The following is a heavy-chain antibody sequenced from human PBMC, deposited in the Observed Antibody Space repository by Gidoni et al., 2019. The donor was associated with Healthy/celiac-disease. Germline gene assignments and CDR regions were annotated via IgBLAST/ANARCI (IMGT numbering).Heavy chain of an antibody. CDR3: ARAREFLSIAAAGSNYYYYYGMDV. Sequence: EVQLVESGGGLVQPGGSLRLSCAASGFTFSSYEMNWVRQAPGKGLEWVSYISSSGSTIYYADSVKGRFTISRDNAKNSLYLQMNSLRAEDTAVYYCARAREFLSIAAAGSNYYYYYGMDVWGQGTTVTVSS. V-gene: IGHV3-48*03. CDR1: GFTFSSYE. J-gene: IGHJ6*02. D-gene: IGHD6-13*01. CDR2: ISSSGSTI.